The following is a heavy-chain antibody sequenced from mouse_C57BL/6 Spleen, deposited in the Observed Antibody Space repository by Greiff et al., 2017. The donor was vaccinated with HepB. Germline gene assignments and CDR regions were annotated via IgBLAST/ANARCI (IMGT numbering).Heavy chain of an antibody. D-gene: IGHD2-2*01. Sequence: EVMLVESGGGLVKPGGSLKLSCAASGFTFSDYGMHWVRQAPEKGLEWVAYINSGSSTIYYADTVKGRFTISRDNAKKTLFLQMTSLRSEDTAMYYGARRDGYGFVYWGQGTLVTVSA. CDR3: ARRDGYGFVY. CDR1: GFTFSDYG. V-gene: IGHV5-17*01. CDR2: INSGSSTI. J-gene: IGHJ3*01.